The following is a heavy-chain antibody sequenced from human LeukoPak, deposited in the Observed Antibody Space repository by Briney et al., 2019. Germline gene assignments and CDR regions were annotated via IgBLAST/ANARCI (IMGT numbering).Heavy chain of an antibody. CDR2: IDPSDSYT. D-gene: IGHD6-6*01. J-gene: IGHJ3*02. Sequence: GESLKISCNGSGYXFTSYWISWVRQMPGKGLEWMGRIDPSDSYTNYSPSFQGHVTISADKSVSTAYLQWSSLKASDTAMYYCARRPDAFDIWGQGTMVTVSS. CDR3: ARRPDAFDI. CDR1: GYXFTSYW. V-gene: IGHV5-10-1*01.